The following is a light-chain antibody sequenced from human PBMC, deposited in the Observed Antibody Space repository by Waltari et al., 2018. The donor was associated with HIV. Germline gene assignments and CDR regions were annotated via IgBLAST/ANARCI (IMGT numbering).Light chain of an antibody. J-gene: IGLJ3*02. Sequence: QPVLTQPPSASGTPEQRVTISCSGSTANIGANAVNWYQQIPGTAPKLLIYNTNQRPSGVPDRFSGFKSGSSASLAISGLQSEDEAIYYCASWDDRLYGQEVFGGGTKLTVL. V-gene: IGLV1-44*01. CDR1: TANIGANA. CDR3: ASWDDRLYGQEV. CDR2: NTN.